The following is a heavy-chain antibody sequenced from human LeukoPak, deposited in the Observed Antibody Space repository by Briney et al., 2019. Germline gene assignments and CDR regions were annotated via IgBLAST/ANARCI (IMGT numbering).Heavy chain of an antibody. CDR1: GGTFSSYA. D-gene: IGHD6-19*01. CDR3: ARSYSSGWHDAFDI. V-gene: IGHV1-69*06. CDR2: IIPIFGTA. J-gene: IGHJ3*02. Sequence: SVKVSCKASGGTFSSYAISWVRQAPGQGLEWMGGIIPIFGTANYAQKFEGRVTITADKSTSTAYMELSSLRSEDAAVYYCARSYSSGWHDAFDIWGQGTMVTVSS.